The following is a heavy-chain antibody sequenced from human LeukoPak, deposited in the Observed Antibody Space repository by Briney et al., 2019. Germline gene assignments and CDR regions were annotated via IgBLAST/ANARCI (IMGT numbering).Heavy chain of an antibody. Sequence: AGGSLRLSCAASGFTFSSHAMTWVRQAPGKGVEWGSSITGSGGSTFYAASVKGRFTISRDNSKNTLYLQMNSLRAEDTAVYYCAKLGISDGIDFWGQGTLVTVSS. V-gene: IGHV3-23*01. CDR1: GFTFSSHA. CDR3: AKLGISDGIDF. CDR2: ITGSGGST. D-gene: IGHD2-15*01. J-gene: IGHJ4*02.